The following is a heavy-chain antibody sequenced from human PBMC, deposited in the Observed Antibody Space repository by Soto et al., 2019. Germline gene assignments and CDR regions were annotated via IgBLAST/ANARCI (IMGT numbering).Heavy chain of an antibody. V-gene: IGHV3-7*05. Sequence: EVQLVESGGGLVQPGGSLRLSCAASGFTLSNYWMNWVRQAPGKGLEWVANIKQDGSRKNYVDSVKGRFTISRDNAKNSLYLQMNSLRAEDTAVYYCMTTVTTFGCWGQGTLVTVSS. CDR3: MTTVTTFGC. CDR2: IKQDGSRK. J-gene: IGHJ4*02. D-gene: IGHD4-17*01. CDR1: GFTLSNYW.